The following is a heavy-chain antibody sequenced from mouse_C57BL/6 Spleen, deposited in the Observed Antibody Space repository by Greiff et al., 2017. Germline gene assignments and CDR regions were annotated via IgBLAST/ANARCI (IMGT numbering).Heavy chain of an antibody. CDR2: INPNNGGT. V-gene: IGHV1-22*01. J-gene: IGHJ1*03. CDR1: GYTFTDYN. D-gene: IGHD1-1*01. Sequence: VHVKQSGPELVKPGASVQMSCKASGYTFTDYNMHWVKQSHGKSLEWIGYINPNNGGTSSNQKFKGKATLTVNKSSSTAYMERRSLTSEDSAVYYCERRGYGSHYWYFDVWGTGTTVTVSS. CDR3: ERRGYGSHYWYFDV.